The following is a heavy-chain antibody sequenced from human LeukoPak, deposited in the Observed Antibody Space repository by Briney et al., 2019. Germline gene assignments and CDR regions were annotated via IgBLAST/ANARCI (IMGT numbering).Heavy chain of an antibody. CDR1: GFTVSSNY. CDR2: IHSGGST. V-gene: IGHV3-53*01. CDR3: ARDRGIAAAGHDAFDI. J-gene: IGHJ3*02. D-gene: IGHD6-13*01. Sequence: GGSLRLSCAASGFTVSSNYISWVRQAPGKGLEWVSVIHSGGSTYYADSVKGRFTISRDNSKNTLYLQMNSLRAEDTAVYYCARDRGIAAAGHDAFDIWGQGTMVTVSS.